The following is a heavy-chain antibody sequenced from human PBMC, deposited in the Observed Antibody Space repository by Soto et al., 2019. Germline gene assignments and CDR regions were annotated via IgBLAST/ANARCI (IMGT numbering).Heavy chain of an antibody. J-gene: IGHJ5*02. Sequence: QVHLQESGPGLVKPSGTLSLTCGVSGGSISSINWWSWVRQTPGKGLEWIGEIYYSGSTNYNPSLTSRVTMSIDKSKNQFFLNLTSVTAADTAVYYCVRSSGVSATNWFDAWGQGTLVTVSS. CDR1: GGSISSINW. CDR2: IYYSGST. V-gene: IGHV4-4*02. D-gene: IGHD3-10*01. CDR3: VRSSGVSATNWFDA.